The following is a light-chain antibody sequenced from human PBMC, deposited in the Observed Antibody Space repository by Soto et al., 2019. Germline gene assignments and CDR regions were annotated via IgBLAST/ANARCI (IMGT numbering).Light chain of an antibody. CDR1: QTISSY. Sequence: DIQMNQSPSSVSASVGDKVTITCRESQTISSYFNWYQQKPGKAPKLLIYAASSLQSGVPSRFSGSASGTDFILTISSLQPEDFATYYCQQSYSTPRTFGQGTKLEIK. V-gene: IGKV1-39*01. J-gene: IGKJ2*01. CDR3: QQSYSTPRT. CDR2: AAS.